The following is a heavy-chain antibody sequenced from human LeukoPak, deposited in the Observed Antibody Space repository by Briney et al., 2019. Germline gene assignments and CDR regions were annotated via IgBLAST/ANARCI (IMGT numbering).Heavy chain of an antibody. D-gene: IGHD3-16*02. J-gene: IGHJ4*02. CDR3: ARDPGLSLDY. Sequence: GGSLRLSCAASGFIYSSYAMQWVRQAPGKGLEWVAVISYDGSNKYYADSVKGRFTISRDNSKNTLYLQMNSLRAEDTAVYYCARDPGLSLDYWGQGTLVTVSS. V-gene: IGHV3-30*04. CDR1: GFIYSSYA. CDR2: ISYDGSNK.